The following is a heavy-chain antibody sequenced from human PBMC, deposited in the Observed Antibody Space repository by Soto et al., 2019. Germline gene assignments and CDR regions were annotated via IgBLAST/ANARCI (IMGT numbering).Heavy chain of an antibody. D-gene: IGHD2-2*01. Sequence: QVQLVQSGAEVKKPGSSVKVSCKASGGTFSRYSFTWVRQAPGHGLEWMGRIITVFGIASYAQKFQGRVTITADKSTSTAYMELSSLRSEDTAVYYCAREDRDRETGLVPAAIDGMDVWGQGTTVTVSS. CDR3: AREDRDRETGLVPAAIDGMDV. CDR1: GGTFSRYS. J-gene: IGHJ6*02. CDR2: IITVFGIA. V-gene: IGHV1-69*08.